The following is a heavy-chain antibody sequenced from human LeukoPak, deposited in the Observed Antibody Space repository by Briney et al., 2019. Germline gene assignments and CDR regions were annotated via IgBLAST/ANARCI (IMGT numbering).Heavy chain of an antibody. D-gene: IGHD1-1*01. J-gene: IGHJ4*02. Sequence: GGSLRLSCAASGFPFSEYSMNWVRQAPGKGLEWISYIGISSGNTKYADSVKGRFTVSGDDARNSLYLQMNSLRVEDTAVYYCARDHNYAFDNWGQGTLVTVSS. CDR3: ARDHNYAFDN. CDR1: GFPFSEYS. CDR2: IGISSGNT. V-gene: IGHV3-11*06.